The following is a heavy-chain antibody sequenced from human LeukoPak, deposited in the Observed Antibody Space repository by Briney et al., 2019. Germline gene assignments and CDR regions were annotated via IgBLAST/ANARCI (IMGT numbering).Heavy chain of an antibody. D-gene: IGHD2-2*02. CDR2: IKQNGNEK. Sequence: GGSLRLSCAASGCTFSRYWMSWVRQTPAKGLEWVANIKQNGNEKYYVDSVKGRFAISRDNAKNSLYLQMNSLRAEDTAVYFCARQHCSSTTCYTDAFDIWGQGTMVTVSS. CDR1: GCTFSRYW. V-gene: IGHV3-7*01. CDR3: ARQHCSSTTCYTDAFDI. J-gene: IGHJ3*02.